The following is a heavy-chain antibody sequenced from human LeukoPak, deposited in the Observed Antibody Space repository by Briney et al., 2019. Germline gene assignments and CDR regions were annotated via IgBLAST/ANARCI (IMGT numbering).Heavy chain of an antibody. J-gene: IGHJ3*01. D-gene: IGHD4-17*01. V-gene: IGHV3-53*01. CDR1: GFTVSSNY. CDR3: ARGPVTRFEV. Sequence: GGSLRLSCAASGFTVSSNYMSWVRQAPGKGLEWVSVIYSGGTTYYADSVKGRFTISRDNSNNTLYLQMNSLRAEDTAVYYCARGPVTRFEVWGQGTMVTVSS. CDR2: IYSGGTT.